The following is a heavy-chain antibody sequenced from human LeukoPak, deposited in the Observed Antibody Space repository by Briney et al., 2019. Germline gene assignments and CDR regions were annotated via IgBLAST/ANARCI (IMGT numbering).Heavy chain of an antibody. V-gene: IGHV4-4*07. CDR1: GGSLRSDY. CDR3: ARDSGTTGEVKFDP. J-gene: IGHJ5*02. Sequence: SETLSLTCTLSGGSLRSDYWSWIPEPAGKGLEWSGRIYASGTITYNPPPASRAGTSVDTSKNQFSLTLSAVTAADTALYYCARDSGTTGEVKFDPWGQGTLVTVSS. D-gene: IGHD3-10*01. CDR2: IYASGTI.